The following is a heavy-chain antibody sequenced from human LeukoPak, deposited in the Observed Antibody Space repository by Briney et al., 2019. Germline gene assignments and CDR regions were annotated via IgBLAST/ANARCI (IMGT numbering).Heavy chain of an antibody. CDR3: AREKEVAVAGTKWFDP. CDR2: IYTSGST. D-gene: IGHD6-19*01. CDR1: GGSFSSYY. J-gene: IGHJ5*02. V-gene: IGHV4-4*07. Sequence: SETLSLTCAVYGGSFSSYYWSWIRQPAGKGLGWIGRIYTSGSTNYNPSLKSRVTMSVDTSKNQFSLKLSSVTAADTAVYYCAREKEVAVAGTKWFDPWGQGTLVTVSS.